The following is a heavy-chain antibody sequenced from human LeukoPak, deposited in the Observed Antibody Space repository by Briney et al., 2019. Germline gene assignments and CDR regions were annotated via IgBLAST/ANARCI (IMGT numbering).Heavy chain of an antibody. Sequence: ASVKVSCKASGYTFTSYGISWVRQAPGQGLEWMGWISAYNGNTNYAQKLQGRVTMTTDTSTSTAYMELRRLRSDDTAVYYCARGGSSGEWFSHLDYWGQGTLVTVSS. V-gene: IGHV1-18*01. CDR1: GYTFTSYG. D-gene: IGHD3-3*01. CDR3: ARGGSSGEWFSHLDY. J-gene: IGHJ4*02. CDR2: ISAYNGNT.